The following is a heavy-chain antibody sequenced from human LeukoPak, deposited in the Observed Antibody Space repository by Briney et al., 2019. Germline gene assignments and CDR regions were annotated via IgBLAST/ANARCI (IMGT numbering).Heavy chain of an antibody. V-gene: IGHV3-23*01. J-gene: IGHJ3*02. CDR2: ISGSGGST. CDR3: ARDFSDAFDI. CDR1: GFTFSSYA. D-gene: IGHD2/OR15-2a*01. Sequence: GGSLRLSCATSGFTFSSYAINWVRQAPGKGLEWVSTISGSGGSTYYADSVKGRFTISRDNSKNTLYLQMNSLRAEDTAVYYCARDFSDAFDIWGQGTMVTVSS.